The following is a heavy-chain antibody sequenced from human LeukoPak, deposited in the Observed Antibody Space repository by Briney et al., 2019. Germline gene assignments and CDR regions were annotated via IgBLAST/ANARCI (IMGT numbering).Heavy chain of an antibody. D-gene: IGHD5-12*01. CDR3: ARGDLLAMDY. Sequence: PGGSLRLSCAASGFTFSSYHMNWVRQAPGKGLEWVSYISSSTIYYADFVKGRFTISRDNAKNSLYLQMHSLRDEDTAVYYCARGDLLAMDYWGQGTLVTVSS. J-gene: IGHJ4*02. V-gene: IGHV3-48*02. CDR2: ISSSTI. CDR1: GFTFSSYH.